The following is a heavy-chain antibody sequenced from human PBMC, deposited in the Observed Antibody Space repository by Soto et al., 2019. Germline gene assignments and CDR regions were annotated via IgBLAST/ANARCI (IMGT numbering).Heavy chain of an antibody. D-gene: IGHD5-18*01. V-gene: IGHV4-61*01. CDR1: GVSINNGNDY. J-gene: IGHJ5*02. CDR2: IFYSGST. CDR3: AKDSGYNYGYFRWFDP. Sequence: PSETLSLTCTVSGVSINNGNDYWTWIRQHPGRGLEWIGHIFYSGSTNYNPALKSRVTISVDTSKSQFSLKLSSVTAADTAVYYCAKDSGYNYGYFRWFDPWGQGTLVTVSS.